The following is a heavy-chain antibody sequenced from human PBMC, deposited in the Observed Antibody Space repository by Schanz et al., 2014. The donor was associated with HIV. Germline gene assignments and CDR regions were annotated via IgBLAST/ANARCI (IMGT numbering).Heavy chain of an antibody. CDR3: AKGLQKFDWRSPFDY. V-gene: IGHV1-2*02. CDR1: GYTFSDYY. J-gene: IGHJ4*02. D-gene: IGHD3-9*01. Sequence: QVQLVQSGAEGRKPGASVKVSCKASGYTFSDYYMHWLRQAPGQGLEWMGWINTRTGDTIYAERLQGRVTLTRDTSINTAYMTLSRLGSDDTAVYFCAKGLQKFDWRSPFDYWGQGTLLTVSS. CDR2: INTRTGDT.